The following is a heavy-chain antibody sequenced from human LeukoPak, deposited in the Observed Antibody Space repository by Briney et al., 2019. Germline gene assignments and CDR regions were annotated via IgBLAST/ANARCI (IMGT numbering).Heavy chain of an antibody. D-gene: IGHD6-13*01. V-gene: IGHV3-48*01. CDR1: GFTFSSYS. CDR2: ISSRSATI. CDR3: ARDPLSSSSFDL. Sequence: GGSLRLSCAASGFTFSSYSMNWVRQAPGKGLEWVSYISSRSATIYYADSVKGRFTISRDNAKNSLYLQMNSLRAEGTAVYYCARDPLSSSSFDLWGQGTLVTVSS. J-gene: IGHJ4*02.